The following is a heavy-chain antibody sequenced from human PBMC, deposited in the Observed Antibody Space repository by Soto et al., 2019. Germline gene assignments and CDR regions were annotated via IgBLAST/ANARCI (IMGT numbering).Heavy chain of an antibody. V-gene: IGHV3-21*01. CDR3: ARDLKGIGRSAGFDY. CDR2: ISSSSSYI. CDR1: GFTFSSYS. Sequence: GGSLRLSCAASGFTFSSYSMNWVRQAPGKGLEWVSSISSSSSYIYYADSVKGGFTISRDNAKNSLYLQMNSLRAEDTAVYYCARDLKGIGRSAGFDYWGQGTLVTVSS. D-gene: IGHD2-21*01. J-gene: IGHJ4*02.